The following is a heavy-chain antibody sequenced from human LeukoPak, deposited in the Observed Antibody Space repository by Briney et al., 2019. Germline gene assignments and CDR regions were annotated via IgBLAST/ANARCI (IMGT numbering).Heavy chain of an antibody. D-gene: IGHD3-10*01. CDR1: GFTFSSYA. CDR3: AKNYYGSGSYHSGLRYYFDY. J-gene: IGHJ4*02. V-gene: IGHV3-23*01. Sequence: PGGSLRLSCAASGFTFSSYAMSWVRQAPGKGLEWVSAISGSGGSTYYADSVKGRFTISRDNSKNTLYLQMNSLRAEDTAVYYCAKNYYGSGSYHSGLRYYFDYWGQGTLVTVSS. CDR2: ISGSGGST.